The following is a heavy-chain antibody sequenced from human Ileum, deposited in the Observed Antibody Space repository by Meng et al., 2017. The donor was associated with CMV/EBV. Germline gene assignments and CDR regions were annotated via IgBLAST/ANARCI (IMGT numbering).Heavy chain of an antibody. CDR3: ARWSYTTSWYADY. CDR1: GFTFSGYD. D-gene: IGHD6-13*01. CDR2: ISISSSYI. V-gene: IGHV3-21*01. Sequence: GGSLRLSCAASGFTFSGYDMNWVRQAPGKGLEWVSFISISSSYIYYADSVKGRFTISRDNARNSLYLQMNSLRVEDTAVYYCARWSYTTSWYADYWGQGTLVTVSS. J-gene: IGHJ4*02.